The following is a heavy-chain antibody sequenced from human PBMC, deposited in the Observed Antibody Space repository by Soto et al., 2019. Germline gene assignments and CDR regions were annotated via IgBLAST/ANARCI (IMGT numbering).Heavy chain of an antibody. CDR1: GGTFSSYS. CDR2: IIPIFGTA. D-gene: IGHD1-26*01. V-gene: IGHV1-69*01. Sequence: QVQLVQSGAEVKKPGSSVKVSCKASGGTFSSYSINWVRQAPGQGLEWMGAIIPIFGTANYAQKFQGSVTITADESTSTASMELSSLRSEDTAVYYCARDGGRHSGGIDYWGQGNLVTVSS. J-gene: IGHJ4*02. CDR3: ARDGGRHSGGIDY.